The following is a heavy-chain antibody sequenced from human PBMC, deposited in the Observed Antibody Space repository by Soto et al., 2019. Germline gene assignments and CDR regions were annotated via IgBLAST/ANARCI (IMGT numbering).Heavy chain of an antibody. V-gene: IGHV5-10-1*01. CDR1: GYSFTSYW. CDR2: IDPSDSYT. CDR3: ARNFEENPLYSSSWPWDY. D-gene: IGHD6-13*01. Sequence: GESLKISCKGSGYSFTSYWISWVRQMPGKGLEWMGRIDPSDSYTNYSPSFQGHVTISADKSISTAYLQWSSLKASDTAMYYCARNFEENPLYSSSWPWDYWGQGTLVTVSS. J-gene: IGHJ4*02.